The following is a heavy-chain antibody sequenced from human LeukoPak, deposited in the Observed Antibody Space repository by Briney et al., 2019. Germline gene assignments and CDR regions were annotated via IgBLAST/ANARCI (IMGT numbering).Heavy chain of an antibody. J-gene: IGHJ6*03. D-gene: IGHD4-17*01. CDR1: GYGFTSYW. CDR3: ARLIRSTTVTTPRYMDV. Sequence: PGESLKISCKGSGYGFTSYWIGWVRQMPGKGLEWMGIIYPGDSDTRYSPSFQGQVTISADKSISTAYLQWSSLKASDTAMYYCARLIRSTTVTTPRYMDVWGKGTTVTISS. CDR2: IYPGDSDT. V-gene: IGHV5-51*01.